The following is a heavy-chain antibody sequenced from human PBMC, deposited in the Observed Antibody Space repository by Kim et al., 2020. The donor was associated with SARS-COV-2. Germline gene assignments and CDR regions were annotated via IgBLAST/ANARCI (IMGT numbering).Heavy chain of an antibody. CDR1: GFTFDDYG. Sequence: GGSLRLSCAASGFTFDDYGMSWVRQAPGKGLEWVSGINWNGGSTGYADSVKGRFTISRDNAKNSLYLQMNSLRAEDTALYHCARELYCGGDCNGAAFDIWGQGTMVTVSS. V-gene: IGHV3-20*01. CDR3: ARELYCGGDCNGAAFDI. D-gene: IGHD2-21*02. J-gene: IGHJ3*02. CDR2: INWNGGST.